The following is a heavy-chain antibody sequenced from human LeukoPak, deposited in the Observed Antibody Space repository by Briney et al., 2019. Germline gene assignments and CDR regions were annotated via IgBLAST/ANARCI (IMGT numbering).Heavy chain of an antibody. V-gene: IGHV5-51*01. CDR3: ARLAYYYDSSGYYAPGYFDY. J-gene: IGHJ4*02. CDR1: GSSFTSYW. D-gene: IGHD3-22*01. CDR2: IYPGDSDT. Sequence: GASLKISCKGSGSSFTSYWIGWGRRMPEKGLEWMGIIYPGDSDTRYSPSFQGQVTISADKSISTAYLQWSSLKASDTAMYYCARLAYYYDSSGYYAPGYFDYWGQGTLVTVSS.